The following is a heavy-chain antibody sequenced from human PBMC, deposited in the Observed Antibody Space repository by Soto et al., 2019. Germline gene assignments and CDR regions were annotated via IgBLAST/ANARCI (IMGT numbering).Heavy chain of an antibody. V-gene: IGHV1-18*04. Sequence: QVQLVQSGAEVKKPGASVKVSCKASGSTFTSYGISWVRQAPGQGLEWMGWISAYNGNTNYAQTHQGRVTMTTDTCTSAGYMELRSLRSDDTAVYYCARDLPGDCSGSIFYSKDPGYWGQGTLVTVAS. CDR1: GSTFTSYG. CDR3: ARDLPGDCSGSIFYSKDPGY. CDR2: ISAYNGNT. J-gene: IGHJ4*02. D-gene: IGHD2-15*01.